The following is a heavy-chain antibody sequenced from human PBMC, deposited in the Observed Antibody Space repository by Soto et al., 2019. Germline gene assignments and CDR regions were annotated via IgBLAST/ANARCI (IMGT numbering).Heavy chain of an antibody. Sequence: PSETLSLTCTVSGGSISSGGYYWSWIRQHPGKGLEWIGYIYYSGSTNYNPSLKSRVTISVDTSKNQFSLKLSSVTAADTAVYYCARDLIAAAGPQSYWYFDLWGRGTLVTVSS. V-gene: IGHV4-61*08. CDR1: GGSISSGGYY. D-gene: IGHD6-13*01. CDR3: ARDLIAAAGPQSYWYFDL. CDR2: IYYSGST. J-gene: IGHJ2*01.